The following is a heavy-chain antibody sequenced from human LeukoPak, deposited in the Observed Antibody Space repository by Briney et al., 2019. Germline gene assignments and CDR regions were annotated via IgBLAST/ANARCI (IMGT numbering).Heavy chain of an antibody. D-gene: IGHD2-2*01. Sequence: SETLSLTCAVYGGSFSGYYRSWIRQPPGKGLEWIGEINHSGSTNYNPSLKSRVTISVDTSKDQFSLKLSSVTAADTAVYYCARGRTGWRDYWGQGTLVTVSS. CDR1: GGSFSGYY. CDR2: INHSGST. V-gene: IGHV4-34*01. J-gene: IGHJ4*02. CDR3: ARGRTGWRDY.